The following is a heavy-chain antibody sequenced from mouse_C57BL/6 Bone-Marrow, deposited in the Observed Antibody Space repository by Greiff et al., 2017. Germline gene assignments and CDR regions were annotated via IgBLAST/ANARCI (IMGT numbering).Heavy chain of an antibody. Sequence: EVNVVESGEGLVKPGGSLKLPCAASRFTLCSYAMSWVRQTLEKRLEWVTYISSGGDYISYADTVKGRCTISRDHARNTLYLQMSSLKSEYADMSYCTRAQGDLLLRQGYAMDDWGPGTSVTVAS. CDR3: TRAQGDLLLRQGYAMDD. J-gene: IGHJ4*01. D-gene: IGHD1-1*01. CDR1: RFTLCSYA. CDR2: ISSGGDYI. V-gene: IGHV5-9-1*02.